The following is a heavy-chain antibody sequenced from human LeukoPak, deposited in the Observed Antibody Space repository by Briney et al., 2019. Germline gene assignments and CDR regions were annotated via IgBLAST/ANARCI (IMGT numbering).Heavy chain of an antibody. D-gene: IGHD1-26*01. CDR3: ARIEWERLGRAFDI. J-gene: IGHJ3*02. CDR1: GFTVSSNY. Sequence: GGSLRLSCAASGFTVSSNYLSWVRQAPGKGLECVSVIYSGGNTYYADSVKGRFTISRDNSKNTLYLQMNSLRAEDMAVYYCARIEWERLGRAFDIWGQGTMVTVSS. V-gene: IGHV3-53*01. CDR2: IYSGGNT.